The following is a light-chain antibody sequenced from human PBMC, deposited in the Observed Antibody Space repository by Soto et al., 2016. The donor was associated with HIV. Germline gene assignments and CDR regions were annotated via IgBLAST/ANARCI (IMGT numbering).Light chain of an antibody. V-gene: IGLV3-21*03. J-gene: IGLJ3*02. Sequence: SYVLTQPPSVSVAPGKTARITCGGNNIGSKSVHWYQQRPGQAPVLVVYDDSDRPSGTPERFSGSNSGNTATLTISRVEAGDEADYYRQVWDSNWGVFGGGTKLTV. CDR1: NIGSKS. CDR3: QVWDSNWGV. CDR2: DDS.